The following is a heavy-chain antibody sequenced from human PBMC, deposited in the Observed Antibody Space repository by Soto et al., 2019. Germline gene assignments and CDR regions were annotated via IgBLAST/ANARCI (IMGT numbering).Heavy chain of an antibody. Sequence: QVQLQQWGAGLLKPSETLSLTCAVYGGSFSGYYWSWIRQPPGQGLEWIGEINHSGSTNYNPSLKSRVTISVDTSKNQFSLKLSSVTAADTAVYYCASALYGDYVRWGQGTLVTVSS. D-gene: IGHD4-17*01. CDR1: GGSFSGYY. CDR2: INHSGST. J-gene: IGHJ4*02. V-gene: IGHV4-34*01. CDR3: ASALYGDYVR.